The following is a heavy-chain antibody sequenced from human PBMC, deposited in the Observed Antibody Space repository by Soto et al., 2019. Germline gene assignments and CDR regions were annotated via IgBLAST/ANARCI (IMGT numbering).Heavy chain of an antibody. Sequence: EVQLLESGGDLVQPGGSLRLSCAASGFTFSSYAMGWVRQAPGKGLEWVSAITSRGDYTYYIDSVKGRFTISRDNSKLYLQMTSLRADDTATYYCANHRGGSAWPIFDHWGQGTLVSVSS. D-gene: IGHD6-19*01. CDR1: GFTFSSYA. CDR3: ANHRGGSAWPIFDH. V-gene: IGHV3-23*01. J-gene: IGHJ4*02. CDR2: ITSRGDYT.